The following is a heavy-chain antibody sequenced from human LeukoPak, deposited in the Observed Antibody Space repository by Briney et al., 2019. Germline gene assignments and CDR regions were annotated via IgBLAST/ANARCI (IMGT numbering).Heavy chain of an antibody. V-gene: IGHV3-30*02. D-gene: IGHD5-24*01. CDR1: GFTFRSYC. Sequence: GGSLTLSCAASGFTFRSYCMHWVRQAPGKGLEWVAFIRYDGSNKNYADSVKGRFTISRDNSKNTLYLQRNSMRAEDTAVYASANNADGYYFDYWGQGTLVTVSS. CDR3: ANNADGYYFDY. J-gene: IGHJ4*02. CDR2: IRYDGSNK.